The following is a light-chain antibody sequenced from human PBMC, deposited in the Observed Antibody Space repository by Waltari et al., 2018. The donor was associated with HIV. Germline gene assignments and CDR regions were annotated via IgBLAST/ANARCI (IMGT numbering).Light chain of an antibody. CDR3: NSRDSSGNHFV. J-gene: IGLJ2*01. V-gene: IGLV3-19*01. Sequence: SSELTQDPAVSVALGQTVRITCQGDSLRRYYASWYQQKPGQAPVLVIYGKNNRPSGIPDRFSGSSSGNTASLTITGAQAEDEADYYCNSRDSSGNHFVFGGGTKLTVL. CDR1: SLRRYY. CDR2: GKN.